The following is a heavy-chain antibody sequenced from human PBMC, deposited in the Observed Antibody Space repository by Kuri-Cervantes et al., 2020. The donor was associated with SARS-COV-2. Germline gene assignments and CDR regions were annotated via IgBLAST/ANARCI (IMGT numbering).Heavy chain of an antibody. D-gene: IGHD4-17*01. CDR1: GYTFTSYY. J-gene: IGHJ6*02. V-gene: IGHV1-46*01. Sequence: ASVKVSCKASGYTFTSYYIHWVRQAPGQGLEWMGIINPSGGSTNYAQKFQGRVTMTRDTSTSTVYMELSSLRSEDTAVYYCARDPTVTTSTDYYDGMDVWGQGTTVTVSS. CDR3: ARDPTVTTSTDYYDGMDV. CDR2: INPSGGST.